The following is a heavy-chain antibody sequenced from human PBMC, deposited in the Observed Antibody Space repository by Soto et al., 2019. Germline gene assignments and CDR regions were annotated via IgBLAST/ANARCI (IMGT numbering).Heavy chain of an antibody. CDR3: ARDREWELLAYYFDY. Sequence: QVQLVESGGGVVQPGRSLRLSCAASGFTFSSYGMHWVRQAPGKGLEWVAVIWYDGSNKYYADSVKGRFTISRDNSKNPLYLQMNSLRAEDKAVYYCARDREWELLAYYFDYWGQGTLVTVSS. V-gene: IGHV3-33*01. CDR1: GFTFSSYG. D-gene: IGHD1-26*01. CDR2: IWYDGSNK. J-gene: IGHJ4*02.